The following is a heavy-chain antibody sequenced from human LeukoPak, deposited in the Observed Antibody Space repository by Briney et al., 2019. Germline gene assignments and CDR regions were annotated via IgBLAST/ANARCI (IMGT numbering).Heavy chain of an antibody. Sequence: GGSLRLSCAASGFTFSSYWMSWVRQAPGKGLEWVANIKQDGTEKYYVDSVKGRFTISRDNAKNSLYLQMNSLRAEDTAVYYCARGRTICSGGSCYSRYFDYWGQGTLVTVSS. J-gene: IGHJ4*02. CDR3: ARGRTICSGGSCYSRYFDY. V-gene: IGHV3-7*01. CDR1: GFTFSSYW. CDR2: IKQDGTEK. D-gene: IGHD2-15*01.